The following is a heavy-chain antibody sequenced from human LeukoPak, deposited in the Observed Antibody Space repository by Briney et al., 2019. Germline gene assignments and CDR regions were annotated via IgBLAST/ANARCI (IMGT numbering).Heavy chain of an antibody. CDR2: ISGSGGST. CDR3: AKALQVDYYYYYMDV. D-gene: IGHD1-1*01. J-gene: IGHJ6*03. V-gene: IGHV3-23*01. CDR1: GFTFSNYA. Sequence: GGSLRLSCAAYGFTFSNYAMSWVRQAPGKGLEWVSTISGSGGSTYYADSVKGRFTVSRDNSKNTLYVQMNSPRAEDTAVYYCAKALQVDYYYYYMDVWGKGTTVTVSS.